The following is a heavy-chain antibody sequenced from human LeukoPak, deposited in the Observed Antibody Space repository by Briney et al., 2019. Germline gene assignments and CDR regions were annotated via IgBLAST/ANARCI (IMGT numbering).Heavy chain of an antibody. Sequence: GGSLRLSCAASGFTFSDYYMSWIRQAPGKGLEWVSYISSSGSTIYYADSVKGRFTISRDNAKNSLCLQMNSLRAEDTAVYYCARDGGARSWDPSTYCFDYWGQGTLVTVSS. J-gene: IGHJ4*02. V-gene: IGHV3-11*01. CDR2: ISSSGSTI. D-gene: IGHD3-16*01. CDR3: ARDGGARSWDPSTYCFDY. CDR1: GFTFSDYY.